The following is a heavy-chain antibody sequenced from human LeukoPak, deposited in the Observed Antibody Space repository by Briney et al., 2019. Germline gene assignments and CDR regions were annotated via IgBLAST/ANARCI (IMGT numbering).Heavy chain of an antibody. J-gene: IGHJ4*02. D-gene: IGHD3-22*01. CDR3: ARDLAGYYDSSGYYVY. CDR1: GYTFTSYG. V-gene: IGHV1-18*01. CDR2: ISAYNGNT. Sequence: ASVKVSCKASGYTFTSYGISWVRQAPGQGLEWMGWISAYNGNTNYAQKLQGRVTMTTDTSTSTAYMELRSLRSDDTAVYYCARDLAGYYDSSGYYVYWGQGTLVTVSS.